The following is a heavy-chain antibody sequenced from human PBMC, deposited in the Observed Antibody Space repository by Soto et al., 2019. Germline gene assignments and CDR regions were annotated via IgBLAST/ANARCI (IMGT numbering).Heavy chain of an antibody. Sequence: VLLVQSGAEVKQPGSSVKVSCKASGGTISTYAITWVRQAPGQGLEWVGGIIPIFRTPNYAQNLQGRVTITADESTSTAYMELSNLRSAATAVYYCARGDGDNNAFDLWGQGTVVTVSS. CDR3: ARGDGDNNAFDL. V-gene: IGHV1-69*12. D-gene: IGHD1-20*01. CDR2: IIPIFRTP. CDR1: GGTISTYA. J-gene: IGHJ3*01.